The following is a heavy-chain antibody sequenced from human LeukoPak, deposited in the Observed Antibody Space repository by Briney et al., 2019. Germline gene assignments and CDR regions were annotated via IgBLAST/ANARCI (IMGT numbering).Heavy chain of an antibody. V-gene: IGHV3-66*01. J-gene: IGHJ4*02. D-gene: IGHD5-12*01. CDR3: AKDRGGYDL. CDR1: GFTVSSNY. Sequence: GGSLRLSCAGAGFTVSSNYMSWVRQAPGKGLEWVSVTYSGGTTYYADSVKDRFTISRDNSKNTLYLQMNSLRVEDTAVYYCAKDRGGYDLWGQGTLVTVSS. CDR2: TYSGGTT.